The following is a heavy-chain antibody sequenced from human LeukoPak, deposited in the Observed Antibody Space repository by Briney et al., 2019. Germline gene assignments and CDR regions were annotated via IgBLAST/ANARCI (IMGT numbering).Heavy chain of an antibody. V-gene: IGHV4-31*03. Sequence: PSETLSLTCTVSGGSISSGGYYWSWIRQHPGKGLEWIGYIYYSGSTYYNPSLKSRVTISVDTSKNQFSLKLSSVTAADTAVYYCARITYYYDSPPDWGQGTLVTVSS. J-gene: IGHJ4*02. CDR3: ARITYYYDSPPD. D-gene: IGHD3-22*01. CDR2: IYYSGST. CDR1: GGSISSGGYY.